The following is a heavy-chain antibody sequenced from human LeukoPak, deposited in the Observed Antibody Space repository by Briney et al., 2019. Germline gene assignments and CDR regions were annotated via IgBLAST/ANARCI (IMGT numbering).Heavy chain of an antibody. CDR3: ARVYSTYYYDNRGWFDP. CDR1: GFTFSSYS. V-gene: IGHV3-21*01. Sequence: PGGSLRLSCAASGFTFSSYSMNWVRQAPGKGLEWVSSISSSSSYIYYADSVKGRFTISRDNAKNSLYLQMNSLRAEDTAVYYCARVYSTYYYDNRGWFDPWGQGTLVTVSS. D-gene: IGHD3-22*01. CDR2: ISSSSSYI. J-gene: IGHJ5*02.